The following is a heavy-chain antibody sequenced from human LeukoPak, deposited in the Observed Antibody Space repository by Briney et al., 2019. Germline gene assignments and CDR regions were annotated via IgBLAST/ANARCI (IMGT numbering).Heavy chain of an antibody. CDR2: IYYSGGT. V-gene: IGHV4-59*01. D-gene: IGHD1-26*01. CDR3: ARDIGRSWFDP. CDR1: GGSFSGYY. J-gene: IGHJ5*02. Sequence: SETLSLTCAVYGGSFSGYYWSWIRQPPGKGLEWIGYIYYSGGTNYNPSLKSRVTISVDTSKNQFSLKLSSVTAADTAVYYCARDIGRSWFDPWGQGTLVTVSS.